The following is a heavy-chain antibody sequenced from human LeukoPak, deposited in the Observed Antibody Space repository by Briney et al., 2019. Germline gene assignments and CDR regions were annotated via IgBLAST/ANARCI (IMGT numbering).Heavy chain of an antibody. Sequence: GGSLRLSCAASGFTFSSYWMHWVRQAPGEGLVWVSRINTDGSSTIHADAVKGRFTISRDNAKNTLYVQMNSLRDEDTAVYYCVRGRSGFYFDYWGQGTLVTVSS. CDR1: GFTFSSYW. V-gene: IGHV3-74*01. D-gene: IGHD3-22*01. J-gene: IGHJ4*02. CDR2: INTDGSST. CDR3: VRGRSGFYFDY.